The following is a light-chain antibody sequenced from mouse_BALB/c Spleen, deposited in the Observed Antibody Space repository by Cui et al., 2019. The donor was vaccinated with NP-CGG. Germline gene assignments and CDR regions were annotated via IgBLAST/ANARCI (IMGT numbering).Light chain of an antibody. Sequence: AVVTQEASLTTSPGETVTLTCRSSTGAVTTSNYDNWVQEKPDHLFSGLIGGTNNRVPGVPARFSGSLIGDKAALTITGAQTEDEAIYFCALWYSNHWMFGGGTKLTVL. CDR3: ALWYSNHWM. V-gene: IGLV1*01. J-gene: IGLJ1*01. CDR1: TGAVTTSNY. CDR2: GTN.